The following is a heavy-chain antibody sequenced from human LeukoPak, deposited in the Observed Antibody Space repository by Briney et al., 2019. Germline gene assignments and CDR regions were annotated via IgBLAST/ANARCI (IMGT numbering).Heavy chain of an antibody. Sequence: SETLSLTCTVSGCTISTYYWPWLRQPPGKGLEWVGYISYSGNTNHNPYLKSRVTMSVDTSKSQFSLKLSSVTAAETAVYYCAGRSSNWRRAFDIWGQGTMVTVSS. J-gene: IGHJ3*02. V-gene: IGHV4-59*08. CDR2: ISYSGNT. D-gene: IGHD5-24*01. CDR3: AGRSSNWRRAFDI. CDR1: GCTISTYY.